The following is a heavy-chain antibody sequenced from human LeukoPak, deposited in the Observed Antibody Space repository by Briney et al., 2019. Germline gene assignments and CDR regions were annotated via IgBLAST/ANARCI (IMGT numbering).Heavy chain of an antibody. D-gene: IGHD6-13*01. Sequence: PGRSLRLSCAASGFTFSSYGMHWVRQAPGKGLEWVAVIWYDGSNKYYADSVKGRFTISRDNSKNTLYLQMNSLRAEDTAVYYCAREVRSYSSSWSSPAFDYWGQRTLVTVSS. CDR1: GFTFSSYG. CDR2: IWYDGSNK. J-gene: IGHJ4*02. CDR3: AREVRSYSSSWSSPAFDY. V-gene: IGHV3-33*01.